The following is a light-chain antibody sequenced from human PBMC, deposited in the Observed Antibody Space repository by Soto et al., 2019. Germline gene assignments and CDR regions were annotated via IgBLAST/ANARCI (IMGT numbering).Light chain of an antibody. CDR3: QKYGSSPRT. CDR2: GAS. Sequence: EIVLTQSPGTLSLSPGERATLSCRASQSVSSSYLAWYQQKPGQAPRLLIYGASSRATGIPDRFSGSGSGTDFTLTISRLEPEAFAVYYCQKYGSSPRTFGQGTKV. J-gene: IGKJ1*01. CDR1: QSVSSSY. V-gene: IGKV3-20*01.